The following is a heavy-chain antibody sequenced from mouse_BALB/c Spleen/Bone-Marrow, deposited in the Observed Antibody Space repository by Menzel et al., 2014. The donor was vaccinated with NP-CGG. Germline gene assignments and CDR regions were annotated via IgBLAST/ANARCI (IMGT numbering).Heavy chain of an antibody. J-gene: IGHJ4*01. CDR2: ISSGGSYT. D-gene: IGHD4-1*01. CDR1: GFTFSSYG. V-gene: IGHV5-6*01. Sequence: EVQLVESGGDLVMPGGSLKLSCAASGFTFSSYGMSWVRQTPDKRLEWVATISSGGSYTYYPDSMKGRFTISRDNAKNTLYLQMSSLKSEDTAMYYCARRGNWDGRDAMDYWGQGTSVTVSS. CDR3: ARRGNWDGRDAMDY.